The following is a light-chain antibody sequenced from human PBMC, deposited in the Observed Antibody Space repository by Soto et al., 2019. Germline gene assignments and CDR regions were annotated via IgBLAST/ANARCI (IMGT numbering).Light chain of an antibody. CDR3: CSYAGPSTI. V-gene: IGLV2-23*01. CDR2: EGT. Sequence: QSALTQPASVSGSPGQSITISCTGTSSDVGGYNYVSWYQHHPGKAPKLMIYEGTERPSGVSNRFSASKSGNTASLTISGLQPEDEADYYCCSYAGPSTIFGGGTKLTVL. CDR1: SSDVGGYNY. J-gene: IGLJ2*01.